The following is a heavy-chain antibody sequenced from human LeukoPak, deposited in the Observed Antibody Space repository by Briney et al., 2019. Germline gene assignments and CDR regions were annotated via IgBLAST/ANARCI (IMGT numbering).Heavy chain of an antibody. CDR1: GFTFSCYS. J-gene: IGHJ4*02. Sequence: PGGSLRLSCAASGFTFSCYSMNWVRLAPGKGLEWVSSISSSSSYIYYADSVKGRFTISRDNAKNSLYLQMNSLRAEDTAVYYCARDPTVTPFDYWGQGTLVTVSS. CDR3: ARDPTVTPFDY. V-gene: IGHV3-21*01. D-gene: IGHD4-17*01. CDR2: ISSSSSYI.